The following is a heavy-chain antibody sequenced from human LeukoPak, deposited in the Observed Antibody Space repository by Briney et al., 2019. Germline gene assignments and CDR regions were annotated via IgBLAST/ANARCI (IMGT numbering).Heavy chain of an antibody. Sequence: SQTLSLTCAVSGGSISSGGYSWSWLRQPPGKGLEWIAYIYHSGSTYYNPSLKSRVTISIDRSKHQFSLKLSSVTAADPAVYYCARVGFGELNDNHDAFDIWGQGTMVTVSS. D-gene: IGHD3-10*01. V-gene: IGHV4-30-2*01. J-gene: IGHJ3*02. CDR1: GGSISSGGYS. CDR2: IYHSGST. CDR3: ARVGFGELNDNHDAFDI.